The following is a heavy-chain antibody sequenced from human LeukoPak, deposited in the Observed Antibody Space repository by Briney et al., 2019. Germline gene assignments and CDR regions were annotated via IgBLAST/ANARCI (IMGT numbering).Heavy chain of an antibody. V-gene: IGHV3-7*03. Sequence: GGSLRHSCAVSGFTISSYWMTWVRQAPGKGLEWVANIKQDESEKYYVESVKGRFTISRDNAKNSLYLQMNSLRAEDTAVYYCARDGDILTGHFNYWGQGTLVTVSS. D-gene: IGHD3-9*01. CDR3: ARDGDILTGHFNY. CDR2: IKQDESEK. CDR1: GFTISSYW. J-gene: IGHJ4*02.